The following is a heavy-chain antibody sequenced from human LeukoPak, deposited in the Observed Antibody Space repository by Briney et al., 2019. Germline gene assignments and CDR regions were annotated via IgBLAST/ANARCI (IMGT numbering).Heavy chain of an antibody. Sequence: GGSLRLSCAASGFTFSSYAMSWVRQAPGKGLEWVSGISGSGGSTYYADSVKGRFTISRDNSRNTLYLQMNSLRAEDTAVYYCAKSDWNDNWFDPWGQGTLVTVSS. CDR2: ISGSGGST. CDR1: GFTFSSYA. J-gene: IGHJ5*02. CDR3: AKSDWNDNWFDP. D-gene: IGHD1-1*01. V-gene: IGHV3-23*01.